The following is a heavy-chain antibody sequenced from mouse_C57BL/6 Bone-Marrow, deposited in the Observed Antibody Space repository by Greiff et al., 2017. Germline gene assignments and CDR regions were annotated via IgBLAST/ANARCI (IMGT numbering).Heavy chain of an antibody. V-gene: IGHV1-62-3*01. D-gene: IGHD2-10*02. CDR1: GFTFTGYW. Sequence: QVQLQQPGAELVKPGASVKLSCKASGFTFTGYWMHWVKQRPVRGLEWIGRIDPDSGGTKYNAKFKSKATMTVDKSSNTAYMQLISLTSEDSAVYYGARSMTSDKALDYWGQGTSVTVSS. CDR2: IDPDSGGT. CDR3: ARSMTSDKALDY. J-gene: IGHJ4*01.